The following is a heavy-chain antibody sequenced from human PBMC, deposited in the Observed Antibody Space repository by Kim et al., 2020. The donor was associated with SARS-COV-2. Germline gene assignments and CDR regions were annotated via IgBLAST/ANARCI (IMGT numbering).Heavy chain of an antibody. J-gene: IGHJ3*02. V-gene: IGHV3-13*01. CDR2: IGTAGDT. CDR3: ARGIAAAGVDAFDI. Sequence: GGSLRLSCAASGFTFSSYDMHWVRQATGKGLEWVSAIGTAGDTYYPGSVKGRFTISRENAKNSLYLQMNSLRAGDTAVYYCARGIAAAGVDAFDIWGQGTMVTVSS. CDR1: GFTFSSYD. D-gene: IGHD6-13*01.